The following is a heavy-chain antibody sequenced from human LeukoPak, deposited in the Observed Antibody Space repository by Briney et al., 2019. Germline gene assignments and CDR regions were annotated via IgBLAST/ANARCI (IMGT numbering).Heavy chain of an antibody. V-gene: IGHV4-39*07. CDR2: THYGGTT. D-gene: IGHD1-1*01. CDR3: ARERIHLERRGAFDI. Sequence: SETLSLTCNVSGGSISGGGYYWGWVRQTPGKGLEWIGSTHYGGTTYYNPSLRSRVAISVDTSTNQISLNLRSVSAADTALFYCARERIHLERRGAFDIWGHGTTVTVSS. CDR1: GGSISGGGYY. J-gene: IGHJ3*02.